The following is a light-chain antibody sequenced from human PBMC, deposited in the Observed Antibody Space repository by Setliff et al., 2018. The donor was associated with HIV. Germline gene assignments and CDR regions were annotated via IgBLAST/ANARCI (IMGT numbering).Light chain of an antibody. CDR1: SSDVGRYNL. CDR3: CSYAGGSTYV. J-gene: IGLJ1*01. V-gene: IGLV2-23*02. Sequence: QSVLAQPASVSGSPGQSITISCTGTSSDVGRYNLVSWYQQHPGKAPKLMIYDVSKRSSGVSNRFSGSKSGNTASLTISGLQAEDESDYFCCSYAGGSTYVFGTGTKVTVL. CDR2: DVS.